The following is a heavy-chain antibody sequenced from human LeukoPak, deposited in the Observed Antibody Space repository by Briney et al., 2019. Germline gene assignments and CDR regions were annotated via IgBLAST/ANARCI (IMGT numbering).Heavy chain of an antibody. CDR3: GRHGQERWLQLGWYFDL. V-gene: IGHV4-30-4*01. CDR1: GGSISSGDYY. D-gene: IGHD5-24*01. Sequence: PSETLSLTCTVSGGSISSGDYYWSWIRQPPGKGLEWIGYISYSGSTYYNPSLKSRLTISIGTSKSQFSLKLSSVTAADTAVYYCGRHGQERWLQLGWYFDLWGRGTLVTVSS. CDR2: ISYSGST. J-gene: IGHJ2*01.